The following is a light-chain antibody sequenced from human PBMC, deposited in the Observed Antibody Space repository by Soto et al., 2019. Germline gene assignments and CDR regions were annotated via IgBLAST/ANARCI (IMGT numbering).Light chain of an antibody. J-gene: IGLJ3*02. CDR1: SGHSSYA. CDR3: LTWGTGLLV. V-gene: IGLV4-69*01. CDR2: LNSDGSH. Sequence: QLVLTQSPSASASLGASVKLTCTMSSGHSSYAIAWHQQQPEKGPRYLMKLNSDGSHSKGDGIPDRFSGSSSGTERYLTISSLQSEDEADYYCLTWGTGLLVFGGGTKLTVL.